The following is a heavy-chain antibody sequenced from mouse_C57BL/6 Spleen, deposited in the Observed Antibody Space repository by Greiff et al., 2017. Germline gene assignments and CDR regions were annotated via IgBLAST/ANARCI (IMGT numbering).Heavy chain of an antibody. Sequence: QVQLQQPGAELVRPGSSVKLSCKASGYTFTSYWMHWVKQRPIQGLEWIGNIDPSDSETHYNQKFKDKATLTVDKSSSTAYMQLSSLTSEDSAVXYCARGTDYSNYGGAMDYGGQGTSVTVSS. CDR1: GYTFTSYW. CDR2: IDPSDSET. D-gene: IGHD2-5*01. V-gene: IGHV1-52*01. J-gene: IGHJ4*01. CDR3: ARGTDYSNYGGAMDY.